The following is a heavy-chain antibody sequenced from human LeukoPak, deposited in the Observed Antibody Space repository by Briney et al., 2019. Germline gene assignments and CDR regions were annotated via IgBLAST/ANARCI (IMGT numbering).Heavy chain of an antibody. J-gene: IGHJ4*02. CDR1: EGTFSSYA. D-gene: IGHD3-16*02. CDR2: IIPIFGTA. CDR3: ARRLTGVWGSYRYQGFGPFDY. Sequence: SVKVSCKASEGTFSSYAISWVRQAPGQGLEWMGGIIPIFGTANYAQKFQGRVTITADESTSTAYMELSSLRSEDTAVYYCARRLTGVWGSYRYQGFGPFDYWGQGTLVTVSS. V-gene: IGHV1-69*13.